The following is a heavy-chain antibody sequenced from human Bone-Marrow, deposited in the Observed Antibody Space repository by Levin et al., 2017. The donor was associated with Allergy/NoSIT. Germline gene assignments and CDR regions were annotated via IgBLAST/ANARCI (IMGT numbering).Heavy chain of an antibody. Sequence: GGSLRLSCKGSGYSFTSYWIGWVRQMPGKGLEWMGIIYPSDSDTRYSPSFQGQVTIAADKSISTAYLQWSSLKASDSAIYYCARHAYDSGGYYYHVDYWGQGTLVTVSS. CDR1: GYSFTSYW. D-gene: IGHD3-22*01. CDR2: IYPSDSDT. J-gene: IGHJ4*02. V-gene: IGHV5-51*01. CDR3: ARHAYDSGGYYYHVDY.